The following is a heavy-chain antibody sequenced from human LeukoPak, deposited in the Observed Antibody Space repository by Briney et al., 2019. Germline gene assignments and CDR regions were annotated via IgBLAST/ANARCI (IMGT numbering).Heavy chain of an antibody. D-gene: IGHD2-15*01. CDR1: GGSISSYY. CDR2: IYTSGST. Sequence: SETLSLTCTVSGGSISSYYWSWIRQPAGKGLEWIGRIYTSGSTNYNPSLKSRVTMSVDTSKNQFSLKLSSVTAVDTAVYYCARDSHCSGGSCYSWYMDVWGKGTTVTVSS. V-gene: IGHV4-4*07. CDR3: ARDSHCSGGSCYSWYMDV. J-gene: IGHJ6*03.